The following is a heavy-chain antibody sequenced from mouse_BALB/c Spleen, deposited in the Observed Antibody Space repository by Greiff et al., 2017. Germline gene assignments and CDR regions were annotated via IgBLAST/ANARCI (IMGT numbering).Heavy chain of an antibody. CDR3: ARERGVRGFAY. CDR1: GYSITSGYY. V-gene: IGHV3-6*02. Sequence: EVKLQESGPGLVKPSQSLSLTCSVTGYSITSGYYWNWIRQFPGNKLEWMGYISYDGSNNYNPSLKNRISITRDTSKNQFFLKLNSVTTEDTATYYCARERGVRGFAYWGQGTLVTVSA. D-gene: IGHD2-14*01. J-gene: IGHJ3*01. CDR2: ISYDGSN.